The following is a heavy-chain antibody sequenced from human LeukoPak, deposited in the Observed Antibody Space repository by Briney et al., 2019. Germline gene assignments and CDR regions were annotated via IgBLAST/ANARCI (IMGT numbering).Heavy chain of an antibody. V-gene: IGHV3-23*01. CDR2: ISGSGGST. CDR1: GFTFSSYG. CDR3: ARYAPNSRTVTTSSDYYYYYYMDV. D-gene: IGHD4-17*01. Sequence: GSLRLSCAASGFTFSSYGMSWVRQAPGKGLEWVSAISGSGGSTYYADSVKGRFTISRDNSKNTLYLQMNSLRAEDTAVYYCARYAPNSRTVTTSSDYYYYYYMDVWGKGTTVTVSS. J-gene: IGHJ6*03.